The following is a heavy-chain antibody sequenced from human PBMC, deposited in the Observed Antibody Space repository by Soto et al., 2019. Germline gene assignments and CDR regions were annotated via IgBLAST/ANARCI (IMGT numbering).Heavy chain of an antibody. J-gene: IGHJ4*02. CDR1: GYTFTSYY. CDR2: INPSGGST. Sequence: QVQLVQSGAEVKKPGASVKVSCKASGYTFTSYYMHWVRQAPGQGLEWMGIINPSGGSTSYAQKFQGRVTMTRDTSTSTVYMELSSLRSEDTAVYYCARDRVMMTFGGGGGIDYWGQGTLVTVSS. V-gene: IGHV1-46*01. CDR3: ARDRVMMTFGGGGGIDY. D-gene: IGHD3-16*01.